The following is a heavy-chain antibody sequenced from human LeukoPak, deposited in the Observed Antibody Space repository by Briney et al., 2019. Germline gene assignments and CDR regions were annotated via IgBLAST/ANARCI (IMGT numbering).Heavy chain of an antibody. D-gene: IGHD5-18*01. J-gene: IGHJ4*02. CDR2: IIPILGIA. V-gene: IGHV1-69*04. Sequence: ASVRVSCKASGGTFSSYAISWVRQAPGQGLEWMGRIIPILGIANYAQKFQGRVTITADKSTSTAYMELSSLRSEDTAVYYCARDRRHGYSYTHFDYWGQGTLVTVSS. CDR3: ARDRRHGYSYTHFDY. CDR1: GGTFSSYA.